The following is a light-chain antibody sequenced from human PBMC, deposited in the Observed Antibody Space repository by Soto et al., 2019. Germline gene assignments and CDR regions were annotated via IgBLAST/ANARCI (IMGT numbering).Light chain of an antibody. J-gene: IGLJ2*01. Sequence: SVLTQPASVSGSPGQSITISCTGTSSDVSGYNYVSWYQQHPGKAPKLMIYEVSNRPSGVSNRFSGSKSGNTASLTISGLQAEDEADYYCSSYTSSSTVVFGGGTKVTVL. V-gene: IGLV2-14*01. CDR3: SSYTSSSTVV. CDR1: SSDVSGYNY. CDR2: EVS.